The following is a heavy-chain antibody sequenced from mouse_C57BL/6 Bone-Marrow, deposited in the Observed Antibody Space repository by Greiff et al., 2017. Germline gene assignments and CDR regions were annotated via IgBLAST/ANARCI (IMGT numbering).Heavy chain of an antibody. CDR3: ARGGGGYPLYFDV. D-gene: IGHD2-2*01. V-gene: IGHV1-69*01. Sequence: QVQLQQPGAELVMPGASVKLSCKASGYTFTSYWMHWVKQRPGQGLEWIGEIDPSDSYTNYNQKFKGKSTLTVDKSSSTAYMQLSSLTSEDSAVYDCARGGGGYPLYFDVWGTGTTVTVSS. CDR2: IDPSDSYT. CDR1: GYTFTSYW. J-gene: IGHJ1*03.